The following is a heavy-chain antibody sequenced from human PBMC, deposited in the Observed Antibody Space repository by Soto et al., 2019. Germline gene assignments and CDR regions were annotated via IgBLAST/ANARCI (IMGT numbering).Heavy chain of an antibody. V-gene: IGHV4-31*02. J-gene: IGHJ2*01. Sequence: WTWIRQPPGKGLEWIGYTYYTGSTYYNPSLKSRVTISEDTSKNQFSLKLSSVTAADTAVYYCARGDSTSTPYWYFNLWGRGTLVTVSS. CDR2: TYYTGST. CDR3: ARGDSTSTPYWYFNL. D-gene: IGHD6-6*01.